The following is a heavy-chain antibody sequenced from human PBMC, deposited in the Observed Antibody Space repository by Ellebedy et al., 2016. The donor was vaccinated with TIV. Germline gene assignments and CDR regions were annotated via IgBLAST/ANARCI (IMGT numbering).Heavy chain of an antibody. CDR3: ATTTVVYHTAFDI. V-gene: IGHV1-2*02. CDR1: GYTFTDYY. D-gene: IGHD4-17*01. J-gene: IGHJ3*02. Sequence: AASVKVSCKTSGYTFTDYYIHWVRRAPGHGLEWMGCLNSNSYATKYAQNFQGRVNMTRGTSIRTVHMALSRVRSDDTAVYYCATTTVVYHTAFDIWGQGTMVTVSS. CDR2: LNSNSYAT.